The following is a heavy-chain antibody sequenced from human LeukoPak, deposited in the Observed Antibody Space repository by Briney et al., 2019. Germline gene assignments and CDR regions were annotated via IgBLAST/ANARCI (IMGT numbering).Heavy chain of an antibody. Sequence: GGSLRLSCAASGFTFSSYSMNWVRQAPGKGLEWVSSISSSRSYIYYADSVKGRFTISRDNAKNSLYLQMNSLRAEDTAVYYCARDARYYYDSSGANWFDPWGQGTLVTVSS. CDR1: GFTFSSYS. CDR2: ISSSRSYI. J-gene: IGHJ5*02. D-gene: IGHD3-22*01. CDR3: ARDARYYYDSSGANWFDP. V-gene: IGHV3-21*01.